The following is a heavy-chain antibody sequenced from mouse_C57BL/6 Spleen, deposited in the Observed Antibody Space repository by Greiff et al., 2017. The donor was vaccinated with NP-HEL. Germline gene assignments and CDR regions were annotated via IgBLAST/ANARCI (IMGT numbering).Heavy chain of an antibody. V-gene: IGHV5-17*01. D-gene: IGHD2-3*01. CDR1: GFTFSDYG. CDR2: ISSGSSTI. Sequence: EVNLVESGGGLVKPGGSLKLSCAASGFTFSDYGMHWVRQAPEKGLEWVAYISSGSSTIYYADTVQGRFTISRDNAKNTLFLQMTSLRSEDTAMYYGARIWLLPYYYAMDDWGQGTSVTVSS. J-gene: IGHJ4*01. CDR3: ARIWLLPYYYAMDD.